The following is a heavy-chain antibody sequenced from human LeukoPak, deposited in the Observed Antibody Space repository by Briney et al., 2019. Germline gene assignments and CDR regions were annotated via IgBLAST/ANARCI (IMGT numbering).Heavy chain of an antibody. CDR1: GFTFDDYG. J-gene: IGHJ3*02. V-gene: IGHV3-20*01. CDR3: ARTYGVHDAFDI. Sequence: GGSLRLSCAASGFTFDDYGMSWVRQAPGKGLEWVSGINWNGGSTGYADSVKGRFTISRDNAKNSLYLQMNSLRAEDTALHHCARTYGVHDAFDIWGQGTMVTVSS. CDR2: INWNGGST. D-gene: IGHD4-17*01.